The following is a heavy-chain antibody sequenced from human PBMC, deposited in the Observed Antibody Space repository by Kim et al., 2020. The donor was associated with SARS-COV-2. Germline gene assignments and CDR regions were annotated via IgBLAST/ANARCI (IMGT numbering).Heavy chain of an antibody. CDR1: GFTFSSYW. CDR3: ARLGGKVSPLGY. D-gene: IGHD7-27*01. Sequence: GGSLRLSCVASGFTFSSYWMSWVRQAPGKGLEWVANIHQDGSDKYYLDSLKGRFTISRDNTKNSLFLQMDSLGVEDTGVYYCARLGGKVSPLGYWGQGALVTVSS. CDR2: IHQDGSDK. V-gene: IGHV3-7*01. J-gene: IGHJ4*02.